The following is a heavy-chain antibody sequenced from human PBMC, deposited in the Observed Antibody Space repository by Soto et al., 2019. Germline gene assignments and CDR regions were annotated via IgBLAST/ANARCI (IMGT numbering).Heavy chain of an antibody. D-gene: IGHD1-7*01. CDR1: GFTFGSYA. V-gene: IGHV3-64*01. CDR2: ISSNGGST. CDR3: ARGTGTTFAC. Sequence: PGGSLILSCAASGFTFGSYAMSWVRQAPGKGLEYVSAISSNGGSTYHANSVKGRFTISRDNSKNMLYLHMGSLRAEDMAIYYCARGTGTTFACWGQGILVTVSS. J-gene: IGHJ4*02.